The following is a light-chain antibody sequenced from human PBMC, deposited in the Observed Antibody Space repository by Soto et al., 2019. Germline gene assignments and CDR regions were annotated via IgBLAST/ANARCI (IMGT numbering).Light chain of an antibody. Sequence: EFVLTQSPCTLSLSPGERATLSCRARQTVSSKYLAWYQHKPGQPHSLLIYGSSNRAAAIPDRFSGSASVTDFTQSISRLEHEDFEGYYCQQFGVSPMYIFGKGTKVAIK. CDR2: GSS. J-gene: IGKJ2*01. CDR1: QTVSSKY. CDR3: QQFGVSPMYI. V-gene: IGKV3-20*01.